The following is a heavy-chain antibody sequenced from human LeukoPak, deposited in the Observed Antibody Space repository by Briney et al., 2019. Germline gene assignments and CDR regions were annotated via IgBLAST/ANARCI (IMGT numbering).Heavy chain of an antibody. D-gene: IGHD4-17*01. V-gene: IGHV4-39*07. CDR3: ARRSDYGDHFHFDY. CDR2: INHSGST. CDR1: GGSISSGGHY. Sequence: MASETLSLTCTVSGGSISSGGHYWSWIRQPPGKGLEWIGEINHSGSTNYNPSLKSRVTISVDTSKNQFSLKLSSVTAADTAVYYCARRSDYGDHFHFDYWGQGTLVTVSS. J-gene: IGHJ4*02.